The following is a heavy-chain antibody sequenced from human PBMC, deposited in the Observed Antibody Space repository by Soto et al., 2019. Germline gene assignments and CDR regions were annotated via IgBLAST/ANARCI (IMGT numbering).Heavy chain of an antibody. CDR1: GFTFSSYG. CDR3: AKDHSGSYYYFDY. CDR2: ISDDGSNK. J-gene: IGHJ4*02. Sequence: HPGGSLRLSCAASGFTFSSYGMHWVRQAPGKGLEWVAVISDDGSNKYYADSVKGRFTISRDNSKNTLYLQMNSLRDEDTAVYYCAKDHSGSYYYFDYWGQGTLVTVSS. D-gene: IGHD1-26*01. V-gene: IGHV3-30*18.